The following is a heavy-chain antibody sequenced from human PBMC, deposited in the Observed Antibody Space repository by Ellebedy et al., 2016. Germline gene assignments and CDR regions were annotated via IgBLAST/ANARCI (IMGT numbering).Heavy chain of an antibody. V-gene: IGHV1-69*04. Sequence: SVKVSXKASGGTFSSYAISWVRQAPGQGLEWMGRIIPILGIANYAQKFQGRVTITADKSTSTAYMELSSLRSEDTAVYYCARDLRVRGIYNAAGYWGQGTLVTVSS. J-gene: IGHJ4*02. CDR1: GGTFSSYA. D-gene: IGHD3-10*01. CDR3: ARDLRVRGIYNAAGY. CDR2: IIPILGIA.